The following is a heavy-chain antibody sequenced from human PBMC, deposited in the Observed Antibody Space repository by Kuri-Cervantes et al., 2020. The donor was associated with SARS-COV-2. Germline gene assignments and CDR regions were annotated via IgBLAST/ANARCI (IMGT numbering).Heavy chain of an antibody. CDR3: ARDLSAGPDWFDP. CDR2: IYYSGST. V-gene: IGHV4-61*05. Sequence: GSLRLSCTVSGGSISSSSYYWGWIRQPPGKGLEWIGYIYYSGSTNYNPSLKSRVTISVDTSKNQFSLKLSSVTAADTAVYYCARDLSAGPDWFDPWGQGTLVTVSS. CDR1: GGSISSSSYY. D-gene: IGHD6-13*01. J-gene: IGHJ5*02.